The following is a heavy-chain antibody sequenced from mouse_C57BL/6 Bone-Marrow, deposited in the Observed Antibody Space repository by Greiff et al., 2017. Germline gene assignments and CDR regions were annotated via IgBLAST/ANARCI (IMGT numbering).Heavy chain of an antibody. Sequence: QVQLQQSGPELVKPGASVKISCKASGYTFTDYYINWVKQRPGQGLEWIGWIFPGSGSTYYNEKFKGKATLTVDKSSSTAYMLLSSLTSEDSAVYFCASRDSSGSGAWFAYWGQGTLVTVSA. CDR1: GYTFTDYY. J-gene: IGHJ3*01. V-gene: IGHV1-75*01. D-gene: IGHD3-2*02. CDR3: ASRDSSGSGAWFAY. CDR2: IFPGSGST.